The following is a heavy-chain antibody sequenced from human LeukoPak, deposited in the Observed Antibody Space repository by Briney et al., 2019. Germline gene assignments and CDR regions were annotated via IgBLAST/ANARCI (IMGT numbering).Heavy chain of an antibody. CDR1: GFTFTNYW. J-gene: IGHJ5*02. CDR3: ARGSDCGGDCYTSRLYNWFDP. Sequence: GGSLRLSCAASGFTFTNYWMHWVRQVPGKGLVWVSHINSDGSNAAYADSVKGRFTISRDNAKNTLYLQMNSLRAEDTAVYYCARGSDCGGDCYTSRLYNWFDPWGQGTQVTVSS. D-gene: IGHD2-21*02. CDR2: INSDGSNA. V-gene: IGHV3-74*01.